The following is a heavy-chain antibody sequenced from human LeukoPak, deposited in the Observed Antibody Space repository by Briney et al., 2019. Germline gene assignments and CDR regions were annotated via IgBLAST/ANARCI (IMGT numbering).Heavy chain of an antibody. J-gene: IGHJ4*02. CDR2: ISAGGGSS. CDR1: GFTFSSYA. CDR3: AKGDPPTYYDILTGQDY. D-gene: IGHD3-9*01. V-gene: IGHV3-23*01. Sequence: GGSLRLSCAASGFTFSSYAMSWVRQAPGKGLEWVAGISAGGGSSYYADSVKGRFTISRDNSKNMLYLQLNSLRAEDTAVYYCAKGDPPTYYDILTGQDYWGQGTLVTVSS.